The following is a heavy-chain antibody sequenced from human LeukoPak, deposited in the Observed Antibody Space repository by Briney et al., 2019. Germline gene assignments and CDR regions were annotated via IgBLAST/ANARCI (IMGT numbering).Heavy chain of an antibody. CDR2: IWYDGSNK. CDR1: GFTFSSNG. Sequence: GGSLRLSCAASGFTFSSNGMRWVGQAPGKGRGWVAVIWYDGSNKYYADSVKGRFTISRDNSKNTLYLQMNSLRAEDTAVYYCAAIAAAGHDYWGQGTLVTVSS. CDR3: AAIAAAGHDY. J-gene: IGHJ4*02. D-gene: IGHD6-13*01. V-gene: IGHV3-33*01.